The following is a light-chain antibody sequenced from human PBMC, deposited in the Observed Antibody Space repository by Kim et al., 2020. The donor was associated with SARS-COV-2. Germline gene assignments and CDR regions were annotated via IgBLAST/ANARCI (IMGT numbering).Light chain of an antibody. V-gene: IGLV1-44*01. CDR2: DIN. CDR3: ATWDDSLNAVV. CDR1: SSNIGSNT. J-gene: IGLJ2*01. Sequence: QSVLTQPPSASGTPGQRVSISCSGSSSNIGSNTVNWYHQLPGTAPKLLIFDINQRPSGVPDRFSGSKSGTSASLAISGLQSEDEADYYCATWDDSLNAVVFGGGTQLTVL.